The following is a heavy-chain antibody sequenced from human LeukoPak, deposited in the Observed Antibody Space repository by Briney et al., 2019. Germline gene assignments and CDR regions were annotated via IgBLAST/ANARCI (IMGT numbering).Heavy chain of an antibody. CDR1: GGSFSDYY. D-gene: IGHD5-24*01. V-gene: IGHV4-34*01. CDR2: INHSGST. J-gene: IGHJ4*02. Sequence: PSETLSLTCAVYGGSFSDYYWNWIRQPPGKGLEWIGEINHSGSTKYNPSLKSRATISVDTSKNQFSLKLSSVTAADTAVYYCARRWLHRKGFDYWGQGTLVTVSS. CDR3: ARRWLHRKGFDY.